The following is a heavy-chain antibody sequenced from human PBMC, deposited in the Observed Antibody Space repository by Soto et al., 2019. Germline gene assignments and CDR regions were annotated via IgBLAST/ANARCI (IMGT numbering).Heavy chain of an antibody. CDR3: ARDMGYCSGGSCHDAFDI. D-gene: IGHD2-15*01. V-gene: IGHV1-2*04. Sequence: GASVKVSCKASGYTFTGYYMHWVRQAPGQGLEWMGWINPNSGGTNYAQKFQGWVTMTRDTPISTAYMELSRLRSDDTAVYYCARDMGYCSGGSCHDAFDIWGQGTMVTVS. CDR2: INPNSGGT. J-gene: IGHJ3*02. CDR1: GYTFTGYY.